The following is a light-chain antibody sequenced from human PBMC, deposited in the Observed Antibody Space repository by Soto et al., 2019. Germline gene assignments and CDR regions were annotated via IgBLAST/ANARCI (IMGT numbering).Light chain of an antibody. V-gene: IGLV2-14*01. J-gene: IGLJ2*01. CDR3: SSYTSSSPLV. CDR2: DVS. CDR1: SSDVGGYNY. Sequence: QSVLTQPASVSGSPGQSITIPCTGTSSDVGGYNYVSWYQQHPGKAPKLMIYDVSNRPSGVSNRFSGSKSGNTASLTISGLQAEDEADYYCSSYTSSSPLVFGGGTKLTVL.